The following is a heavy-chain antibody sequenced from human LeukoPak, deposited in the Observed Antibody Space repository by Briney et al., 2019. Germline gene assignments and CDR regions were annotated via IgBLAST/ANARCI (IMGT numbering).Heavy chain of an antibody. Sequence: SGGCLRLSCAASVCTFTTYSMNWVRQAPGKGLEWVSFVSDSGDITYYTDSVKGRFTISRDNSINTLWLQMSSLRAEDTAVYYCVKVGTTGTNNWFDSWGQGTLVTVSS. CDR3: VKVGTTGTNNWFDS. D-gene: IGHD1-1*01. CDR1: VCTFTTYS. V-gene: IGHV3-23*01. CDR2: VSDSGDIT. J-gene: IGHJ5*01.